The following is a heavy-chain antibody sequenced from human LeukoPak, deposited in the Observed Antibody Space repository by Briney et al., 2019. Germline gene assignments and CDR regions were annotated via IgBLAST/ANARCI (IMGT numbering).Heavy chain of an antibody. V-gene: IGHV4-30-4*01. CDR3: ARAMVRGVPFDY. CDR2: IYYSGSP. Sequence: SETLSLTCTVSGGSISSGDYYWSWIRQSPGKGLEWIGYIYYSGSPYYNPSLKSRVTISRDTSKNPFSLNLSSVTAADTAVYYCARAMVRGVPFDYWGQGTLVTVSS. CDR1: GGSISSGDYY. D-gene: IGHD3-10*01. J-gene: IGHJ4*02.